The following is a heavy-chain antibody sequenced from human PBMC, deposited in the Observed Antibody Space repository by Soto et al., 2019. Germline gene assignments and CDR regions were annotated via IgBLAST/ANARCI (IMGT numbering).Heavy chain of an antibody. J-gene: IGHJ6*03. CDR2: MNPNSGNT. D-gene: IGHD3-3*01. V-gene: IGHV1-8*01. CDR1: GYTFTSYD. CDR3: ARRFLEWLLPDFYYYYYYMDV. Sequence: ASVKVSCKASGYTFTSYDINWVRQATGQGLEWMGWMNPNSGNTGYAQKFQGRVTMTRNTSISTAYMELSSLRSEDTAVYYCARRFLEWLLPDFYYYYYYMDVWGKGTKVTVSS.